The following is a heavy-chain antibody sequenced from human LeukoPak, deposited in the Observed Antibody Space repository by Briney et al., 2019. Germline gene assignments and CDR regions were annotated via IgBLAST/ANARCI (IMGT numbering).Heavy chain of an antibody. V-gene: IGHV3-7*01. D-gene: IGHD3-10*01. CDR1: GFTFSSYW. Sequence: GSLRLSCAASGFTFSSYWMSWVRQAPGKGLEWVANIKQDGSEKNYVDSVKGRFTISRDNAKNSLSLHMDSLRAEDTAVYFCARDYGSGRTLIEYWGHGTLVAVSS. J-gene: IGHJ4*01. CDR2: IKQDGSEK. CDR3: ARDYGSGRTLIEY.